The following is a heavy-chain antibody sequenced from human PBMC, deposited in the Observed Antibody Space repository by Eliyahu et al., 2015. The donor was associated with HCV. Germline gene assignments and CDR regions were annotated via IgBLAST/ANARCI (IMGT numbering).Heavy chain of an antibody. V-gene: IGHV3-30*18. J-gene: IGHJ4*02. Sequence: QVQLVESGGGVVQPGRSLRLSCAASGFTFSSYGMHWVRQAPGKGLEWVAVISYDGSNKYYADPVKGRFTISRDNSKNTLYLQMNSLRAEDTAVYYCAKDTAMAVISNGYFDYWGQGTLVTVSS. CDR1: GFTFSSYG. CDR3: AKDTAMAVISNGYFDY. D-gene: IGHD5-18*01. CDR2: ISYDGSNK.